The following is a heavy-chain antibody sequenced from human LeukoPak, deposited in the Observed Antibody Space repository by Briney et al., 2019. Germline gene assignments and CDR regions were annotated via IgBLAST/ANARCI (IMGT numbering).Heavy chain of an antibody. J-gene: IGHJ6*03. CDR2: INHSGST. Sequence: SETLSLTCAVYGGSFSGYYWSGLRHPPGKGLEWIGEINHSGSTNYNPPLKRRVNISVDTSKNQFSLKLSSVTAADTAVYYCARFRAESADPDPTYYDYYYMDVWGKGTTVTVSS. D-gene: IGHD3-10*01. CDR1: GGSFSGYY. V-gene: IGHV4-34*01. CDR3: ARFRAESADPDPTYYDYYYMDV.